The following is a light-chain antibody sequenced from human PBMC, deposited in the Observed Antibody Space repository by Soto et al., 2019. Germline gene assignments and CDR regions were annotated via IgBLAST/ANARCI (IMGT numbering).Light chain of an antibody. CDR1: QSVSSN. Sequence: EIVMTQSTATLSVSPGERATLSCRASQSVSSNLAWYQQKPGQAPRLLIYGASTRATGIPARFSGSGSGTEFNLTISSLQSEDFAVYYCQQYSFMYTFGQWTKLEIK. J-gene: IGKJ2*01. V-gene: IGKV3-15*01. CDR2: GAS. CDR3: QQYSFMYT.